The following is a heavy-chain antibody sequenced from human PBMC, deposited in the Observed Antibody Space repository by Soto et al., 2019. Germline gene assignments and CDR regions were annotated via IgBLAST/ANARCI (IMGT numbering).Heavy chain of an antibody. CDR2: ISGGGDST. Sequence: GGSLRLSCAASGFTFINYALIWVRQPPGKGLEWVSGISGGGDSTYYADSVKGRFTISRDDSRNTLYLQMNSLRADDSAVYYCAKRYCTSTTCLSLDFYYYMDVWGKGTTVTVSS. CDR1: GFTFINYA. D-gene: IGHD2-2*01. V-gene: IGHV3-23*01. CDR3: AKRYCTSTTCLSLDFYYYMDV. J-gene: IGHJ6*03.